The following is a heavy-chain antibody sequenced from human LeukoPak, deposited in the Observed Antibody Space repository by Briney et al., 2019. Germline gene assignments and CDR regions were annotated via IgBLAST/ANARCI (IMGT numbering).Heavy chain of an antibody. Sequence: AGGSLRLSCAASGFTFSSYWMSWVRQAPGKGLEWVANIKQDGSEKYYVDSVKGRFTISRDNSKNTLYLQMNSLRAEDTAVYYCARDQRYNYYGSGSYLHVDYWGQGTLVTVSS. D-gene: IGHD3-10*01. CDR3: ARDQRYNYYGSGSYLHVDY. J-gene: IGHJ4*02. CDR1: GFTFSSYW. V-gene: IGHV3-7*01. CDR2: IKQDGSEK.